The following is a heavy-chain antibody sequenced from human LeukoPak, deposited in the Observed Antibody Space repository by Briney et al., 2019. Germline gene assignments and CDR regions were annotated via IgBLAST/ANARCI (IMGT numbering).Heavy chain of an antibody. V-gene: IGHV3-15*01. J-gene: IGHJ4*02. CDR1: AFTFSNAW. CDR3: TTDPYYDYVWGSYRYTVLFDY. D-gene: IGHD3-16*02. CDR2: IKSKTDGGTT. Sequence: PGGSLRLSCAASAFTFSNAWMSWVRQAPGKGLEWVGRIKSKTDGGTTDYAAPVKGRFTISRDDSKNTLYLQMNSLKTEDTAVYYCTTDPYYDYVWGSYRYTVLFDYWGQGTLVTVSS.